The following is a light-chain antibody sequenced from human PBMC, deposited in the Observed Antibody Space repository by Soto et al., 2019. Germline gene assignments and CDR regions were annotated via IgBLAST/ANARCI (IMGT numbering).Light chain of an antibody. V-gene: IGLV2-14*01. CDR2: EVT. CDR3: RSYTSSTDYV. Sequence: QAVLTQPAYVSGSPGQSITISCTGTTSDFGFYNYVSWYQHHPGKAPKLLIYEVTNRHSGVSNRFSGSKSGNTASLTISGLQAEDEADYYCRSYTSSTDYVFGTGTKVTVL. J-gene: IGLJ1*01. CDR1: TSDFGFYNY.